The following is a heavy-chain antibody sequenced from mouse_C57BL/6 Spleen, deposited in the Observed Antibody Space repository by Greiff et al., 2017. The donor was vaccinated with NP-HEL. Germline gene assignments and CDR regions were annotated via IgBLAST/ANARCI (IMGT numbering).Heavy chain of an antibody. Sequence: QVQLQQSGPELVKPGASVKISCKASGYAFSSSWMNWVKQRPGKGLEWIGRIYPGAGDTNYNGKFKGKATLTADKSYSTAYMQHSSLTSEDSAVYFCARKRYCNDEYFDVWGTGTTVTVSS. J-gene: IGHJ1*03. CDR2: IYPGAGDT. V-gene: IGHV1-82*01. D-gene: IGHD2-10*02. CDR1: GYAFSSSW. CDR3: ARKRYCNDEYFDV.